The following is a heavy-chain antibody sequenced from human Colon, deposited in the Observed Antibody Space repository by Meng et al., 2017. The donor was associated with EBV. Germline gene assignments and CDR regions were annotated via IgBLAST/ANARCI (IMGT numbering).Heavy chain of an antibody. CDR3: ARDYGTSRPFEY. CDR1: GASVSSTGAA. J-gene: IGHJ4*02. D-gene: IGHD1/OR15-1a*01. CDR2: TYYRSKWHN. V-gene: IGHV6-1*01. Sequence: QVQLHTPGPGLWKPSPTPPLTCAISGASVSSTGAAWNWIRQSPSRGLEWLGRTYYRSKWHNDYAVSVKGRIAINPDTSKNQFFLQLNSVTPEDTAVYYCARDYGTSRPFEYWGQGILVTVSS.